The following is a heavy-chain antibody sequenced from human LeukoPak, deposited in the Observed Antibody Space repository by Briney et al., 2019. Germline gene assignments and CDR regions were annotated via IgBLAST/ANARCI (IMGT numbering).Heavy chain of an antibody. CDR2: IYYIGTA. CDR3: ARARGESPRIYYYVDV. J-gene: IGHJ6*03. V-gene: IGHV4-30-4*01. Sequence: SETLSLTCSVSGDSISIGDYRWRWIRQSPGKGLEWIGYIYYIGTAYYNPSLRSRVALSADTSKNQFSLKLSSVTDADSAVYFGARARGESPRIYYYVDVWGKETTVTVSS. CDR1: GDSISIGDYR. D-gene: IGHD3-16*01.